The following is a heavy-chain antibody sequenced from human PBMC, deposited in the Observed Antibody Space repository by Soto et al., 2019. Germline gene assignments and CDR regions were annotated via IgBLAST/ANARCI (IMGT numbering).Heavy chain of an antibody. D-gene: IGHD4-17*01. CDR2: IYHSGST. Sequence: SETLSLTCTVSGYSISSGYYWGWIRPPPGKGLEWIGSIYHSGSTYYNPSLKSRVTISVDTSKNQFSLKLSSVTAADTAVYYCARGGSTVMGYYFDYWGQGTLVTVSS. J-gene: IGHJ4*02. V-gene: IGHV4-38-2*02. CDR1: GYSISSGYY. CDR3: ARGGSTVMGYYFDY.